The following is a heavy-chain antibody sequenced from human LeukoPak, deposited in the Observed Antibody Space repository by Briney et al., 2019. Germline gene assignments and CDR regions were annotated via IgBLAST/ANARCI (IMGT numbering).Heavy chain of an antibody. V-gene: IGHV3-30*04. CDR1: GFTFSSYA. D-gene: IGHD1-20*01. CDR3: ARGSRWTNWNLVYYFDY. CDR2: ISYDGSNK. J-gene: IGHJ4*02. Sequence: PGGSLRLSCAASGFTFSSYAMHWVRQAPGKGLEWVAVISYDGSNKYYADSVKGRFTISRDNSKNTLYLQMNSLRAEDTAVYYCARGSRWTNWNLVYYFDYWGQGTLVTVSS.